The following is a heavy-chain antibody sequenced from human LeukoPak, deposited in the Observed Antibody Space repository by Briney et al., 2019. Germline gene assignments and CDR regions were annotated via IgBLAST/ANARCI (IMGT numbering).Heavy chain of an antibody. J-gene: IGHJ1*01. D-gene: IGHD2/OR15-2a*01. CDR3: ARGNLAPSGVKYFHL. CDR1: GGTFSFYT. V-gene: IGHV1-69*05. CDR2: IIPKFGST. Sequence: EASVKVSCKASGGTFSFYTLNWVRQAPGQGLEWMGGIIPKFGSTNYAQKFHDRLSITTDESTTTAYMELSSLRSEDTALYYCARGNLAPSGVKYFHLWGPGTLDTVSS.